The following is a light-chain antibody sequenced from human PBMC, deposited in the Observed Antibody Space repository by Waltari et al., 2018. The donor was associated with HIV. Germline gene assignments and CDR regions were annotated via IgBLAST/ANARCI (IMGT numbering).Light chain of an antibody. CDR3: CSYAGSSTFVV. CDR1: SSDVGSYNL. Sequence: QSALTQPASVSGSPGQSITISCPGTSSDVGSYNLVSWYQQHPGKAPKLMIYEVSKRPSGVSNRFSDSKSGNTASLTISGLQAEDEADYYCCSYAGSSTFVVFGGGTKLTVL. J-gene: IGLJ2*01. V-gene: IGLV2-23*02. CDR2: EVS.